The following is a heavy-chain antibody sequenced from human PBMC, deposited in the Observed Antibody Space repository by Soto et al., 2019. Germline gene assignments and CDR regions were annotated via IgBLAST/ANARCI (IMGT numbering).Heavy chain of an antibody. Sequence: ASVKVSCKASGYTFTGYYMHWVRQAPGQGLEWMGWINPNSGGTNYAQKFQGWVTMTRDTSISTAYMELSRLRSDDTAVYYCARAFPSHSSSPVHSYGMDVWGQGTTVTVSS. D-gene: IGHD6-6*01. CDR3: ARAFPSHSSSPVHSYGMDV. J-gene: IGHJ6*02. V-gene: IGHV1-2*04. CDR1: GYTFTGYY. CDR2: INPNSGGT.